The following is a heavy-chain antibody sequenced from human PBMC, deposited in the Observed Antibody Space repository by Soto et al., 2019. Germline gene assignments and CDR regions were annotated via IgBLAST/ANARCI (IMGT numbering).Heavy chain of an antibody. CDR2: IKQDGSEK. J-gene: IGHJ5*02. Sequence: GGSLRLSCAASGFTFSSYWMSWVRQAPGKGLEWVANIKQDGSEKYYVDSVKGRFTISRDNAKNSLYLQMNSLRAEDTAVYYWASCGVTTHWFDPWGQGTLVTVAS. CDR1: GFTFSSYW. D-gene: IGHD3-3*01. CDR3: ASCGVTTHWFDP. V-gene: IGHV3-7*01.